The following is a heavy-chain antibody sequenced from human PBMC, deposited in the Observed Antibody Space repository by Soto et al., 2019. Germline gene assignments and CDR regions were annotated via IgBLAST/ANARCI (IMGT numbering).Heavy chain of an antibody. Sequence: PSETLSLTCSVSGGSIISNNYYWGWIRQPPGKGLEWIGTIYYSGSTYYNPSLKSRVTISADTSKNQISLKLSSVTAADTAVYYCARTVSGSGAFYPDWFDPWGQGTLVTVSS. V-gene: IGHV4-39*01. CDR2: IYYSGST. J-gene: IGHJ5*02. CDR3: ARTVSGSGAFYPDWFDP. D-gene: IGHD3-10*01. CDR1: GGSIISNNYY.